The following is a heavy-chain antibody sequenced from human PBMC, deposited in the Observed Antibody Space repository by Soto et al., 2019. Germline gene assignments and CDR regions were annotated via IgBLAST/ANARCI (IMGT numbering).Heavy chain of an antibody. CDR1: GFTFSSYA. Sequence: GGSLRLSCAASGFTFSSYAMSWVRQAPGKGLEWVSAISGSGGSTYYADSVKGRFTISRDNSKNTLYLQMNSLGAEDTAVYYCAKGPLGKLVRGVIIDYWGQGTLVTVSS. V-gene: IGHV3-23*01. J-gene: IGHJ4*02. D-gene: IGHD3-10*01. CDR2: ISGSGGST. CDR3: AKGPLGKLVRGVIIDY.